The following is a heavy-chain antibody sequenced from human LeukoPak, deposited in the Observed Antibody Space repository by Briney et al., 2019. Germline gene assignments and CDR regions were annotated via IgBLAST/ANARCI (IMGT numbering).Heavy chain of an antibody. D-gene: IGHD6-19*01. J-gene: IGHJ4*02. Sequence: SETLSLTCTVSGGSISSYHWSWIRQPPGQRLEWIGYISTSGNTNYNPSLQSRVTTSVDTSKNQLSLKLSSVTDADTAVYYCARHRTSGWGLDYWGQGTHVTVS. CDR3: ARHRTSGWGLDY. CDR2: ISTSGNT. CDR1: GGSISSYH. V-gene: IGHV4-59*08.